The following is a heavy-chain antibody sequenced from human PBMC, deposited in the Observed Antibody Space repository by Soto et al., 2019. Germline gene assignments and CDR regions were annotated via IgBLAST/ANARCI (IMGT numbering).Heavy chain of an antibody. CDR3: AREGFDHRPDY. CDR2: MFASGSS. CDR1: GDSISSPNW. V-gene: IGHV4-4*02. Sequence: QLQESGPGLVKPSETLSLTCAVSGDSISSPNWWSWYRQSPGKGLELIGEMFASGSSNYNPSLDGRVTISLDTSKNHLSLKLTSLTAADAAIYYCAREGFDHRPDYWGQGIPVSVSS. J-gene: IGHJ4*02.